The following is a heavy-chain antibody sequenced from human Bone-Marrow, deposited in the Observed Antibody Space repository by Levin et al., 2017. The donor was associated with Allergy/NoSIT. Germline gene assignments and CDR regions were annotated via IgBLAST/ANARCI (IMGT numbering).Heavy chain of an antibody. J-gene: IGHJ6*02. V-gene: IGHV4-34*01. CDR1: GGSFSGYY. CDR3: ARESGYCSSTSCYERRPYGSEAPHKYGMDV. Sequence: GSLRLSCAVYGGSFSGYYWSWIRQPPGKGLEWIGEINHSGSTNYNPSLKSRVTISVDTSKNQFSLKLSSVTAADTAVYYCARESGYCSSTSCYERRPYGSEAPHKYGMDVWGQGTTVTVSS. D-gene: IGHD2-2*03. CDR2: INHSGST.